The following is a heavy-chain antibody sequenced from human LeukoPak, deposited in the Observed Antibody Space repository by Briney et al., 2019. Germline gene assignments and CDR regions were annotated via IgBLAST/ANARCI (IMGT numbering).Heavy chain of an antibody. D-gene: IGHD3-10*01. V-gene: IGHV4-34*01. Sequence: SETLSLTCAVYGGSFSGYYYWSWIRQPPGKGLEWIGEIDHSGSTNYNPSLKSRLTISVDTSKNQFSLRLNSVTAADTAVYFCARCSIIRSFGEDYYYHMDVWGEGTTVTVSS. CDR3: ARCSIIRSFGEDYYYHMDV. CDR2: IDHSGST. CDR1: GGSFSGYYY. J-gene: IGHJ6*03.